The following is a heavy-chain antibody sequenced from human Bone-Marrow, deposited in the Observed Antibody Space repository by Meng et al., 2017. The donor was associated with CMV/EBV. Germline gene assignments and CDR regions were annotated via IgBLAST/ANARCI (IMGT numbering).Heavy chain of an antibody. V-gene: IGHV4-38-2*02. J-gene: IGHJ4*02. CDR1: GYSISSGYY. CDR2: IYHSGST. Sequence: SETLSLTCTVSGYSISSGYYWGWIRQPPGKGLEWIGSIYHSGSTNYNPSLKSRVTISVDTSKNQFSLKLSSVTAADTAVYYCARGRVHRPDYWGQGTLVTVSS. CDR3: ARGRVHRPDY. D-gene: IGHD1-1*01.